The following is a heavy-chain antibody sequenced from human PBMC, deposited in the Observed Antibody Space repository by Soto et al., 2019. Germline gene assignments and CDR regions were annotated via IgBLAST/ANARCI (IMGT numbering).Heavy chain of an antibody. CDR1: GYTFTSYD. Sequence: ASVKVSCKASGYTFTSYDINWVRQATGQGLEWMGWMNPNSGNTGYAQKFQGRVTMTRNTSISTAYMELSSLRSEDTAVYYCGYCSGGSYYMDVWGKGTTVTVSS. D-gene: IGHD2-15*01. CDR3: GYCSGGSYYMDV. J-gene: IGHJ6*03. V-gene: IGHV1-8*01. CDR2: MNPNSGNT.